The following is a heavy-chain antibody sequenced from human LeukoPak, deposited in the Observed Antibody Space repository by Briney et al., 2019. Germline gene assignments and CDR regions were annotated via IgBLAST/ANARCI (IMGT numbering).Heavy chain of an antibody. CDR2: ISSSSSYI. J-gene: IGHJ4*02. V-gene: IGHV3-21*01. CDR3: ARGKTIFGSLDY. Sequence: SSISSSSSYIYYADSVKGRFTISRDNAKNSLYLQMNSLRAEDTAVYYCARGKTIFGSLDYWGQGTLVTVSS. D-gene: IGHD3-3*01.